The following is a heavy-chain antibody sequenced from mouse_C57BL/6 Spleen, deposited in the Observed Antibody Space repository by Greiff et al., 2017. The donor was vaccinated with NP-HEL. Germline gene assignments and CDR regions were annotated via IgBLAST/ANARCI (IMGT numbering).Heavy chain of an antibody. Sequence: VQLQQSGAELVRPGASVTLSCKASGYTFTGYEMHWVRQTPVHGLEWIGAIGPETGGTAYTQKVKGKAILTADKSSRTAYMELRNLTSEDSAVYYCTRHLYYVYDRFAYWGQGTLVTVSA. CDR3: TRHLYYVYDRFAY. J-gene: IGHJ3*01. V-gene: IGHV1-15*01. CDR2: IGPETGGT. D-gene: IGHD2-2*01. CDR1: GYTFTGYE.